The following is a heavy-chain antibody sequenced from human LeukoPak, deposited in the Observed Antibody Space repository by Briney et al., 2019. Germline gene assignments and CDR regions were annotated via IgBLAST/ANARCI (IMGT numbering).Heavy chain of an antibody. D-gene: IGHD1-26*01. CDR2: INHSGST. CDR1: GGSFSGYY. Sequence: SETLSLTCAVYGGSFSGYYWSWIRQPPGKGLEWIGEINHSGSTNYNPSLKSRVTISVDTSKNQFSLKLSSVTAADTAVYHCARGPRGSYYGYAFDIWGQGTMVTVSS. J-gene: IGHJ3*02. V-gene: IGHV4-34*01. CDR3: ARGPRGSYYGYAFDI.